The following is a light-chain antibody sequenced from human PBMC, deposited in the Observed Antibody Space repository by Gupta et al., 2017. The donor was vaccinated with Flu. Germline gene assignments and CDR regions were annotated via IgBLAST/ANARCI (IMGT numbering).Light chain of an antibody. J-gene: IGLJ2*01. V-gene: IGLV3-21*02. CDR3: QVWDSSSDPVV. CDR2: DDS. Sequence: SYVLTQTLSVSVAPGQTASIICRGDRIGRKSVHGYQLRPGQATVVVVYDDSDRPSGSPERFDDSNSGNTATLTISRVEAEDEADYYCQVWDSSSDPVVFGGGTKLTVL. CDR1: RIGRKS.